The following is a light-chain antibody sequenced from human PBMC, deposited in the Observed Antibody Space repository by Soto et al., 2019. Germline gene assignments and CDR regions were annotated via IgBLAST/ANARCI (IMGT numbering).Light chain of an antibody. CDR1: SSNIGSHS. J-gene: IGLJ3*02. CDR3: ALWDDSLNGPV. CDR2: RSS. V-gene: IGLV1-44*01. Sequence: QSALTQPPSASGTPGQRITISCSGSSSNIGSHSVNWYQQLPGTAPKLLIYRSSQRPSEVPDRFSGSKSGTSASLAISGLQSGDEADYYCALWDDSLNGPVFGGGTKLTVL.